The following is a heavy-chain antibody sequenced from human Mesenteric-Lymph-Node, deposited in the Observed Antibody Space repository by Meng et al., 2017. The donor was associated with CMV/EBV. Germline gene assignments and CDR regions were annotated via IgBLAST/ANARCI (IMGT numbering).Heavy chain of an antibody. CDR1: GGSISSGNFY. CDR3: ASRSAAAGNWFDS. V-gene: IGHV4-31*02. CDR2: TDYRGGT. J-gene: IGHJ5*01. Sequence: SGGSISSGNFYLNWIRQHPGKGLEWIGFTDYRGGTYYTPSLNSRVTISVDASKNQFSLNLTSVTAADTAVYYCASRSAAAGNWFDSWGQGTLVTVSS. D-gene: IGHD6-13*01.